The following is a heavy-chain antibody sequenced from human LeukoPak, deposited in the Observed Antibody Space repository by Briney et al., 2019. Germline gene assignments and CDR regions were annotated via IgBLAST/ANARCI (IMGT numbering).Heavy chain of an antibody. Sequence: PSETLSLTCAVSGYSISSTNWWGWIRQPPGKGLEWIGYIYYSGSTYYNPSLKSRVTMSVDTSKNLFSLKLSSVTAVDTAVYYCARRYCSNTSCYYPDAFDIWGRGTMVTVSS. CDR1: GYSISSTNW. J-gene: IGHJ3*02. D-gene: IGHD2-2*01. V-gene: IGHV4-28*01. CDR3: ARRYCSNTSCYYPDAFDI. CDR2: IYYSGST.